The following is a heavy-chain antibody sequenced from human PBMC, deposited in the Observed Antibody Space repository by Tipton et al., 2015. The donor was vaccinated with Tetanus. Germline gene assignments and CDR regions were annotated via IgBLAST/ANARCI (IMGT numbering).Heavy chain of an antibody. D-gene: IGHD3-10*01. CDR1: GGTFNNYF. J-gene: IGHJ6*02. V-gene: IGHV4-34*01. CDR3: ARGDYYGSGTYDV. Sequence: LRLSCAVYGGTFNNYFWTWIRQPPGKGLEWIGEINYDGSTDYSPSLKSRVTLSLDTTKKQVSLKLSSVTAADTAVYYCARGDYYGSGTYDVWGQGTTVTVPS. CDR2: INYDGST.